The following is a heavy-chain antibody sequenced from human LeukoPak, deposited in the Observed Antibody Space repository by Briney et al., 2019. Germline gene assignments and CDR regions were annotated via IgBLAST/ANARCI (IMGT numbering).Heavy chain of an antibody. CDR3: ARVRMGGASAFDY. CDR2: IYHSGST. J-gene: IGHJ4*02. D-gene: IGHD1-26*01. CDR1: GGSISSYY. Sequence: SETLSLTCTVSGGSISSYYWGWIRQPPGKGLEWIGSIYHSGSTYYNPSLKSRVTISVDTSKNQFSLKLSSVTAADTAVYYCARVRMGGASAFDYWGQGTLVTVSS. V-gene: IGHV4-38-2*02.